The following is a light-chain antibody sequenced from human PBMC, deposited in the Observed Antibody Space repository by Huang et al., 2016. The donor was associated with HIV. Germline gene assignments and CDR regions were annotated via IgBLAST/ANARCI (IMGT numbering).Light chain of an antibody. CDR2: GAS. CDR1: QSVSSN. J-gene: IGKJ1*01. CDR3: QQYNNWPPWT. V-gene: IGKV3-15*01. Sequence: EIVMTQSPVTLSMSPGERATLSCRASQSVSSNVAWYQQKPGQAPRLLMYGASIRATGIPARFSGSGSGTEFTLTITSLQSEDFAVYFCQQYNNWPPWTFGPGTMVDMK.